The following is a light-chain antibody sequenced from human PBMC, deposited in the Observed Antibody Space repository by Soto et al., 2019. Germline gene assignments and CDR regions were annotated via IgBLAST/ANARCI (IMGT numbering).Light chain of an antibody. CDR1: QSVSTN. Sequence: ETVMTQSPATLSVSPGETVTLSCRASQSVSTNLAWYQQKPGQAPRLLIYGASTRATGIPARFSGSGSGTDFTLAISSLQSEDFATYYCQQSYSGPLTFGGGTKVEIK. CDR2: GAS. V-gene: IGKV3-15*01. J-gene: IGKJ4*01. CDR3: QQSYSGPLT.